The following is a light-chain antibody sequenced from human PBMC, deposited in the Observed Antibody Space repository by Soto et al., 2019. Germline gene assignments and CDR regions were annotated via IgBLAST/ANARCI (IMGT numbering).Light chain of an antibody. CDR2: DAS. J-gene: IGKJ1*01. CDR1: QRISSW. CDR3: QQYNSYSRT. V-gene: IGKV1-5*01. Sequence: DIQMTHSPSTLSASVCDGVTITCRSSQRISSWLAWYQQKPGKAPKLLIYDASSLESGVPSRFSGSGSGTEFTLTISSLQPDDFATYYCQQYNSYSRTFGQGAKVDIK.